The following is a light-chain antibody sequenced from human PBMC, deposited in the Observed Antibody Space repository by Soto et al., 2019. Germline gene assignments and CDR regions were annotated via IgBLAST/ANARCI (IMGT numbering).Light chain of an antibody. J-gene: IGKJ3*01. CDR2: HAS. CDR1: QSIGSY. CDR3: QQRYNWPLT. Sequence: EIVLTRYPATLSLSPGERATLSCRASQSIGSYLAWYQQKPGQAPRLLIYHASNRATGIPGRFSGSGSGTDFTLTISSLEPEDFAVYYCQQRYNWPLTFGPGTKVDIK. V-gene: IGKV3-11*01.